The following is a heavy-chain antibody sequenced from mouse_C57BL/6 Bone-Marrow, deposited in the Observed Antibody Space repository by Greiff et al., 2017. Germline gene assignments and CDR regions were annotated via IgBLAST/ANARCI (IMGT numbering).Heavy chain of an antibody. CDR2: IYPGSGST. V-gene: IGHV1-55*01. J-gene: IGHJ2*01. CDR1: GYTFTSYW. D-gene: IGHD1-1*01. CDR3: ARSLITTVVADYCDY. Sequence: QVQLQQPGAELVKPGASVKMSCKASGYTFTSYWITWVKQRPGQGLEWIGDIYPGSGSTNYNEKFKSKATLTVDTSSSTAYMQLSSLTSEDSAVYYCARSLITTVVADYCDYWGQGTTLTVSS.